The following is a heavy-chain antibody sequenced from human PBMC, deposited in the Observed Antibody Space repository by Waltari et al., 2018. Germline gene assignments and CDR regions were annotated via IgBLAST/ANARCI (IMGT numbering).Heavy chain of an antibody. D-gene: IGHD3-22*01. Sequence: QVQLVQSGAEVKKPGSSVKVSCKASGGTFSSYAISWVRQAPGQGLEWMGGIIPIFGTANYAQKFQGRVTITADESTSTAYMELSSLRSEDTALYYCASLTYYYDSSGYYRVGEYFQHWGQGTLVTVSS. CDR3: ASLTYYYDSSGYYRVGEYFQH. J-gene: IGHJ1*01. CDR2: IIPIFGTA. CDR1: GGTFSSYA. V-gene: IGHV1-69*13.